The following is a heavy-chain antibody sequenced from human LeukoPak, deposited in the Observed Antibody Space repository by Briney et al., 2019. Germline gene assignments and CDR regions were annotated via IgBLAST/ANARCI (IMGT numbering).Heavy chain of an antibody. Sequence: ASVKVSCKASGYTFTGYYMHWVRQAPGQGLEWMGRINPNTGVTNYAQKFQGRITMTRDTSISTAYMELSSLRSDDTAMYYCARDTGNYPQHDFDYWGQGTLVTVSS. CDR1: GYTFTGYY. V-gene: IGHV1-2*06. CDR3: ARDTGNYPQHDFDY. CDR2: INPNTGVT. J-gene: IGHJ4*02. D-gene: IGHD1-7*01.